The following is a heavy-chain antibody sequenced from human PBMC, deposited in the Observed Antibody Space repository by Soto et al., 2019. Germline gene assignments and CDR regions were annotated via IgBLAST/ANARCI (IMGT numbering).Heavy chain of an antibody. Sequence: EVQLVETGGGLIQPGASLRLSCAASGFTVSSNYMSWVRQAPGKGLEWVSVIYSGGSTYFADSVKGRFTISRDNSKNTLFLQMNSLRAEDTAVYYCARVWSSWSYYYGMDVWGQGTTVTVSS. CDR1: GFTVSSNY. CDR2: IYSGGST. CDR3: ARVWSSWSYYYGMDV. J-gene: IGHJ6*02. V-gene: IGHV3-53*02. D-gene: IGHD6-13*01.